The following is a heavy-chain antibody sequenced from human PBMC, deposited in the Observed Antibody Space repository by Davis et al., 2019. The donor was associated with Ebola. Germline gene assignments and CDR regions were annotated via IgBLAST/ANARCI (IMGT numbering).Heavy chain of an antibody. CDR1: GYTFTGYY. J-gene: IGHJ6*02. Sequence: ASVKVSCKASGYTFTGYYMHWVRQAPGQGLEWMGIINPSGGSTTYAQKFQGRVTMTRDTSTSTVYMELSSLRAEDTAVYYCARTYRIYGMDVWGQGTTVTVSS. CDR2: INPSGGST. CDR3: ARTYRIYGMDV. V-gene: IGHV1-46*01. D-gene: IGHD1-26*01.